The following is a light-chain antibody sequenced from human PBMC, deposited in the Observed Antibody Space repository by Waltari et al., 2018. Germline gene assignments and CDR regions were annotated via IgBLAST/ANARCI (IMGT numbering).Light chain of an antibody. CDR3: QHYDRFSAA. V-gene: IGKV1-5*03. J-gene: IGKJ1*01. CDR1: QSIDNW. Sequence: DIQVTQSPSTLSASVGDRVAITCRASQSIDNWLAWYQQKPGKAPKLLIYKASRLDSGVPSRFSGSGSGTEFSLTISSLQPDDSATYSCQHYDRFSAAFGQGTQVEIK. CDR2: KAS.